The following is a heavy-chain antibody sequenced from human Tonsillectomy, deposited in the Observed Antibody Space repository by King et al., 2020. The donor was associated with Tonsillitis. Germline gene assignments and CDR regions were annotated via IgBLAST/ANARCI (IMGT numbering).Heavy chain of an antibody. J-gene: IGHJ6*02. CDR2: ISSSSSYI. D-gene: IGHD2-2*01. Sequence: VQLVESGGGLVKPGGSLRLSCAASGFTFSSYSMNWVRQAPGKGLEWVSSISSSSSYIYYADSVKGRFTISRDNAKNSLYLQMNSLRAEDTAVYYCAIVVPAEGYYYGMDVWGQGTTVTVSS. CDR1: GFTFSSYS. CDR3: AIVVPAEGYYYGMDV. V-gene: IGHV3-21*01.